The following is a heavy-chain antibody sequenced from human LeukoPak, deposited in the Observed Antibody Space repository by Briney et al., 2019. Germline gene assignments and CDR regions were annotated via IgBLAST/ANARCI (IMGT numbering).Heavy chain of an antibody. CDR1: GGSISSYY. CDR2: IYTSGST. J-gene: IGHJ6*02. V-gene: IGHV4-4*07. CDR3: AREYGSGAFDGYYYYYGMDV. D-gene: IGHD3-10*01. Sequence: PSETLSLTCTVSGGSISSYYWSWIRQPAGKGLEWIGRIYTSGSTNYNPSLKSRVTISVGTSKNQFSLKLSSVTAADTAVYYCAREYGSGAFDGYYYYYGMDVWGQGTTVTVSS.